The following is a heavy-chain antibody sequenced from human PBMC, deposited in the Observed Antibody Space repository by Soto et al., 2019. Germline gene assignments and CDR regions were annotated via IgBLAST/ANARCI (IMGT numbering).Heavy chain of an antibody. Sequence: PSETLSLTCAVYGGSFSGFYWSWIRQPPGKGLEWIGEFNLSGSTNYNPSLKSRVTISLDTSKNQFSLKLSSVTAAATAVYYCARTRRGIWSYVSYFDDWGQGTLVTVSS. CDR1: GGSFSGFY. V-gene: IGHV4-34*01. J-gene: IGHJ4*02. CDR2: FNLSGST. CDR3: ARTRRGIWSYVSYFDD. D-gene: IGHD1-26*01.